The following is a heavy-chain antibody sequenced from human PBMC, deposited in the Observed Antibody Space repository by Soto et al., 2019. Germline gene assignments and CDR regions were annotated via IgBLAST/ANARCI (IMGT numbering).Heavy chain of an antibody. D-gene: IGHD3-10*01. Sequence: PWGSLRLSCAASGFTFSSYGMHWVRQGPGKGLEWVAVISYDGSNKYYADSVKGRFTISRDNSKNTLYLQMNSLRAEDTAVYYCVRMVHDYFGYWGQGTLVTVSS. J-gene: IGHJ4*02. CDR3: VRMVHDYFGY. CDR1: GFTFSSYG. V-gene: IGHV3-30*03. CDR2: ISYDGSNK.